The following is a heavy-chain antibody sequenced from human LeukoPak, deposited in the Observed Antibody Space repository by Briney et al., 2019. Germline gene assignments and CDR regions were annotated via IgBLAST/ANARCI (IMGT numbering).Heavy chain of an antibody. V-gene: IGHV4-34*01. Sequence: SETLSLTCAVSSGSFSGYYWTWIRQPLGKGLEWIGEINQSGSTNYNPSVKSRVTISMDTSKNQFSLKLTSVTAADTAVYYCARGPRGATPYDYWGQGTLVTVSS. CDR2: INQSGST. CDR3: ARGPRGATPYDY. CDR1: SGSFSGYY. D-gene: IGHD1-26*01. J-gene: IGHJ4*02.